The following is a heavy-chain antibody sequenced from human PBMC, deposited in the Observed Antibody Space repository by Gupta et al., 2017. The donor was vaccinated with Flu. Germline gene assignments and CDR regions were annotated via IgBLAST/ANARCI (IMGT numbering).Heavy chain of an antibody. CDR1: GGTLRNGG. J-gene: IGHJ4*02. CDR3: ATDNTFYDSAPYFDY. V-gene: IGHV3-15*01. CDR2: IRSKFDGGTT. D-gene: IGHD2/OR15-2a*01. Sequence: EMQMVESGGGLVERGGSDRHQGEAWGGTLRNGGMTWFRQTPGQGLEWVGLIRSKFDGGTTDYHAPVKGRFSISRDDSKNTLYLQLTGLKTEDTAVYYCATDNTFYDSAPYFDYWGQGTLVTVSS.